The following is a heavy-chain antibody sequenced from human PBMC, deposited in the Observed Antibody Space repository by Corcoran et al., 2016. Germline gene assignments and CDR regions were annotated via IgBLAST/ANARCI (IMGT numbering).Heavy chain of an antibody. CDR3: ARGDADLYYYYGMDV. J-gene: IGHJ6*02. V-gene: IGHV1-8*01. Sequence: QVQLVQSGAEVKKPGASVKVSCKASGYTFTSYDINWVRQATGQGLEWMGWMNPNSGNTGYAQKFQGRVTMTRNTSISTAYMEMSILRSEYTAVYYCARGDADLYYYYGMDVWGHGTTVTVSS. CDR1: GYTFTSYD. CDR2: MNPNSGNT.